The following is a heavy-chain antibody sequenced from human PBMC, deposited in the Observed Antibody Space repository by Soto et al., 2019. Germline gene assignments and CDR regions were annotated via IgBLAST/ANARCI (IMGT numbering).Heavy chain of an antibody. V-gene: IGHV4-59*01. CDR1: GGSISSYY. J-gene: IGHJ3*02. Sequence: QVQLQESGPGLVKPSETLSLTCTVSGGSISSYYWSWIRQPPGKGLEWIGYIYYSGSTNYNPSLQLPVTIPVDTSKNQFSLKLDSVTGADTAVYYCARARGYSDNEAFVIWGQGTMVTVSS. D-gene: IGHD5-12*01. CDR3: ARARGYSDNEAFVI. CDR2: IYYSGST.